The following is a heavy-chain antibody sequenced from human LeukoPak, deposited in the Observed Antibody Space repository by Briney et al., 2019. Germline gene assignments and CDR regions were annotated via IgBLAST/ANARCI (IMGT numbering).Heavy chain of an antibody. CDR3: ARLGHDILTGYYPYYYYYGMDV. D-gene: IGHD3-9*01. J-gene: IGHJ6*02. CDR1: GGSISSSSYY. V-gene: IGHV4-39*01. CDR2: IYYSGST. Sequence: PSETLSLTCTVSGGSISSSSYYWGWIRQPPGKGLEWIGSIYYSGSTYYNPSLKSRVTISVDTSKNQFSLKLSSVTAADTAVYYCARLGHDILTGYYPYYYYYGMDVWGQGTTVTVSS.